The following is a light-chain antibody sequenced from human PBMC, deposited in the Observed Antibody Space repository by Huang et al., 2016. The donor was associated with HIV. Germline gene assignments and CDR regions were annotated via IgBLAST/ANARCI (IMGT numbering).Light chain of an antibody. Sequence: DIQMTQSPSSLSASVGVRVTITCRASQSISSYLKWSQQKPGKAPKLRILAASSLQSGVPSRFSGSGSGTDCTLTISSLQPEDFATYYCQQSYSTPLTFGGGTKVEIK. CDR2: AAS. CDR3: QQSYSTPLT. J-gene: IGKJ4*01. CDR1: QSISSY. V-gene: IGKV1-39*01.